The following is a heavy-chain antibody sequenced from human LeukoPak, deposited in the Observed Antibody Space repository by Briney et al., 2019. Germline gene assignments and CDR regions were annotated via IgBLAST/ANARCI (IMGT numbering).Heavy chain of an antibody. D-gene: IGHD3-10*01. CDR1: GFTFSSYW. J-gene: IGHJ4*02. CDR2: IKQDGSEK. CDR3: ARRSGITMVRGVIDY. V-gene: IGHV3-7*01. Sequence: GGSLRLSCAASGFTFSSYWMSWVRQAPGKGLEWVANIKQDGSEKYYVDSVKGRSTISRDNAKNSLYLQMNSLRAEDTAVYYCARRSGITMVRGVIDYWGQGTLVTVSS.